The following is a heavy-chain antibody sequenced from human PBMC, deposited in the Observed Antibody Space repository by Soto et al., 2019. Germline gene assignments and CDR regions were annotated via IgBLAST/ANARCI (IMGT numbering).Heavy chain of an antibody. V-gene: IGHV6-1*01. D-gene: IGHD5-18*01. J-gene: IGHJ6*02. CDR2: TFYRSKWYN. Sequence: SQTLSLTCAISGDSVSSNSAVWNWIRQSPSRGLEWLGRTFYRSKWYNDYGVSVKSRISINPDTSKNQFSLQLNSVTPEDTAVYYCVRWGHDNGYLDVWGPGTTVTVSS. CDR3: VRWGHDNGYLDV. CDR1: GDSVSSNSAV.